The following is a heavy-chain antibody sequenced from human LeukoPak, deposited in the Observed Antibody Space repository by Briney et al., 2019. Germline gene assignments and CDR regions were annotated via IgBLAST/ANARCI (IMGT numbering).Heavy chain of an antibody. CDR1: GDSINSGSYY. D-gene: IGHD6-19*01. Sequence: SETLSLTCNVSGDSINSGSYYWGWIRQPPGKGLEWIGSIYYSGNTYYNPSLKSRVTISVDTSKNQFSLKLSSVTAADTAVFYCARAQSSGWYGGFDFWGQGTLVAVSS. CDR2: IYYSGNT. CDR3: ARAQSSGWYGGFDF. J-gene: IGHJ4*02. V-gene: IGHV4-39*07.